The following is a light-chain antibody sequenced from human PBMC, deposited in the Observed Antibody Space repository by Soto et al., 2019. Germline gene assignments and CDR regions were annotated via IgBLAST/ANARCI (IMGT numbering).Light chain of an antibody. J-gene: IGKJ3*01. CDR2: GAS. V-gene: IGKV3-20*01. Sequence: ETVLTQSPGTLSLSPGERATLSCRASQSVSSSYLAWYQQKPGQAPRLLIYGASSRATGIPDRFSGSGSGTDFTLTISRREPEDFAVYYCQQYGSSPRGFTFGPGTKVDIK. CDR1: QSVSSSY. CDR3: QQYGSSPRGFT.